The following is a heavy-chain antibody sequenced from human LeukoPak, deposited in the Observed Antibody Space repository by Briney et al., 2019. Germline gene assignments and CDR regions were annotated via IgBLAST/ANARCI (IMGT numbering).Heavy chain of an antibody. D-gene: IGHD5-12*01. V-gene: IGHV1-18*01. CDR1: GFTFSNYN. CDR3: ARDDRYSGYDYDY. Sequence: ASVKVSCKTSGFTFSNYNICWVRHAPGQGLEWMGWVSGYNGHTNYAQNLQGRVTTTTDTSTSTAYMELRSLRSDDTAVYYCARDDRYSGYDYDYWGQGTLVTVSS. J-gene: IGHJ4*02. CDR2: VSGYNGHT.